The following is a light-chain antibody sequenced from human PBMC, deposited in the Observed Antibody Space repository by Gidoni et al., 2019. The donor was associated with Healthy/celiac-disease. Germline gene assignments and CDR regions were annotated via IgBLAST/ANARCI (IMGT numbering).Light chain of an antibody. CDR3: QQYNSYPT. J-gene: IGKJ2*01. V-gene: IGKV1-5*03. CDR1: QSISSW. Sequence: DIQVTQSPSTLSASVGDRVTITCWASQSISSWLAWYQQKPGKAPKLLIYKACSLESGVPSRFSGSGSGTEFTLTISSLQPDDFATYYCQQYNSYPTFGQGTKLEIK. CDR2: KAC.